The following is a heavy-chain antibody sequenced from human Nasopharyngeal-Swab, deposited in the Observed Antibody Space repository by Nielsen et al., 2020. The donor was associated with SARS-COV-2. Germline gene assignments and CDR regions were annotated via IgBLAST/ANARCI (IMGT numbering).Heavy chain of an antibody. CDR1: GGTFSSYA. Sequence: SVKVSCKASGGTFSSYAISWVRQAPGQRLEWMGGIIPIIDVAKYGQKFQGRVAITADKSTSTAYMELSSLRSEDTATYYCARGGWLRRDYYYVYYYMDVWGKGTTVTVSS. CDR3: ARGGWLRRDYYYVYYYMDV. D-gene: IGHD5-24*01. J-gene: IGHJ6*03. V-gene: IGHV1-69*10. CDR2: IIPIIDVA.